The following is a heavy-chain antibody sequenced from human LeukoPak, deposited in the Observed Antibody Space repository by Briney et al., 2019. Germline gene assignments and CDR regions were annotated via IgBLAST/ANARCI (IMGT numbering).Heavy chain of an antibody. D-gene: IGHD3-10*01. V-gene: IGHV4-4*08. J-gene: IGHJ4*02. CDR1: GVSISGFY. Sequence: SDTLSLTCTVSGVSISGFYWNWIQQPPRKGLEWVGYSHTGGSISSNPSLNSRVAFSMDTSKNQVSLRLNSVAATDTAVYYCARRRGGFGEGEFDYWGQGIPVTVST. CDR2: SHTGGSI. CDR3: ARRRGGFGEGEFDY.